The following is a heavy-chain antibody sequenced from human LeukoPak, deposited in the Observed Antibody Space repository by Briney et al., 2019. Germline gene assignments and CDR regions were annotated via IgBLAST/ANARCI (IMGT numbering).Heavy chain of an antibody. CDR3: ARMKGCSSITCYFTIY. CDR1: GFTFSTYA. Sequence: PGGSLRLSCAASGFTFSTYAMHWVRQAPGKRLEWVAVISYDGINKYCADSVKGRFTISRDNAKNSLYLQMNSLRAEDTAVYYCARMKGCSSITCYFTIYWGQGTLVTVSS. CDR2: ISYDGINK. D-gene: IGHD2-2*01. V-gene: IGHV3-30-3*01. J-gene: IGHJ4*02.